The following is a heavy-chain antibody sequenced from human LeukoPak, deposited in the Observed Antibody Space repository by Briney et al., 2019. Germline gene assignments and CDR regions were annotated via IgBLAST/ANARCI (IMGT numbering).Heavy chain of an antibody. Sequence: SQTLSLTGTVSGGSISSGSYYWSWIRQPAGKGLEWIGRIYTSGSTNYNPSLKSRVTISVDTSKNQFSLKLSSVTAADTAVYYCAKAYPIVYWGQGTLVTVSP. J-gene: IGHJ4*02. V-gene: IGHV4-61*02. CDR2: IYTSGST. CDR3: AKAYPIVY. D-gene: IGHD1-26*01. CDR1: GGSISSGSYY.